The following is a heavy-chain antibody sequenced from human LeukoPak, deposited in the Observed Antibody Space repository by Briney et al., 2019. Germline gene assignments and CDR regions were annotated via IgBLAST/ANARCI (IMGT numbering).Heavy chain of an antibody. J-gene: IGHJ4*02. CDR3: ARDLRGIAARQFDY. CDR1: EFTFSSYD. CDR2: IDTAGYT. Sequence: GGSLRLSCAASEFTFSSYDMHWVRQGTGKGLEWVSAIDTAGYTYYPGSVKGRFTISRENAKNSLYLQMNSLRAGDTAVYYCARDLRGIAARQFDYWGQGTLVTVSS. D-gene: IGHD6-6*01. V-gene: IGHV3-13*01.